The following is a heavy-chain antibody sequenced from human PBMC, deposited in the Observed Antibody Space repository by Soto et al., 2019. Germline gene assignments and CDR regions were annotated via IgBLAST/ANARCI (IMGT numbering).Heavy chain of an antibody. Sequence: SETLSLTCTVSGGSFGTYYWSWIRQPPGKGLEWIGYMYYTGNTNYNPSLKSRVTISVDTSKNQYSLKLRSVTAADTAVYFCARYCDWPNAFDIWGQGTMVTVSS. CDR3: ARYCDWPNAFDI. D-gene: IGHD3-9*01. CDR2: MYYTGNT. CDR1: GGSFGTYY. J-gene: IGHJ3*02. V-gene: IGHV4-59*01.